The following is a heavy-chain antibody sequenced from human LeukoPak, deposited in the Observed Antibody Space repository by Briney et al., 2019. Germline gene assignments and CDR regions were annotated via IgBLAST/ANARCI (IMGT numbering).Heavy chain of an antibody. CDR3: ARDWEVLGAFDI. Sequence: PGGSLRLSCAASGFTFSSYSMNWVRQAPGKGLEWVSSISSSSSYIYYADSVKGRFTISRDNAKNSLYLQMNSLRAEDTAVYYCARDWEVLGAFDIWGQGTMVTVSS. CDR2: ISSSSSYI. CDR1: GFTFSSYS. D-gene: IGHD2/OR15-2a*01. J-gene: IGHJ3*02. V-gene: IGHV3-21*01.